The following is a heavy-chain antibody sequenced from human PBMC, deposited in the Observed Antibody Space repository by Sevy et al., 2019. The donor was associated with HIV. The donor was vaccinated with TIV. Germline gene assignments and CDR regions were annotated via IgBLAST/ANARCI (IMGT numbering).Heavy chain of an antibody. D-gene: IGHD3-22*01. J-gene: IGHJ5*02. CDR1: GFTFSGSA. CDR2: IRSKANSYAT. CDR3: TRPFHYYYDSSGYYGPERIPFDP. Sequence: GGSLRLSCAASGFTFSGSAMHWVRQASGKGLEWVGRIRSKANSYATAYAASVKGRFTISRDDSKNTAYLQMNSLKTEDTAVYYCTRPFHYYYDSSGYYGPERIPFDPWGQGTLVTVSS. V-gene: IGHV3-73*01.